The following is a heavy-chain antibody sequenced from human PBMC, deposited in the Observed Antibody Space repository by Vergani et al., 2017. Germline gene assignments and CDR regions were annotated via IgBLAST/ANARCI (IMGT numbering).Heavy chain of an antibody. J-gene: IGHJ2*01. Sequence: QVRLEESGPGLVKPSETLSLTCSVSGYSIGSGFYWAWIRQSPGEGLQWLTSIHNRGKTYHNPSLQSRATVFVDTSKNQFSLNLTSVTAADTAVYYCARGRGDNWYFDLWGRGTLVTVSS. D-gene: IGHD3-10*01. CDR1: GYSIGSGFY. V-gene: IGHV4-38-2*01. CDR3: ARGRGDNWYFDL. CDR2: IHNRGKT.